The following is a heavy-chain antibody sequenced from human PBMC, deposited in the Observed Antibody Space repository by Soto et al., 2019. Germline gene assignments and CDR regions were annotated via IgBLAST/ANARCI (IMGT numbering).Heavy chain of an antibody. D-gene: IGHD6-6*01. CDR2: INHSGST. CDR3: ARGGGSSSEVANEENWFDP. V-gene: IGHV4-34*01. CDR1: GGSFSGYY. Sequence: QVQLQQWGAGLLKPSETLSLTCAVYGGSFSGYYWSWIRQPPGKGLEWIGEINHSGSTNYNPSLNRRVTLSVDTSKNQFSLRLSSVTAADTAVYYCARGGGSSSEVANEENWFDPWGQGTLVTVSS. J-gene: IGHJ5*02.